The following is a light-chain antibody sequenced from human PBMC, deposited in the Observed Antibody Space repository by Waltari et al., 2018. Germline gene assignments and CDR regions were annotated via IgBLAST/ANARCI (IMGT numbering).Light chain of an antibody. J-gene: IGLJ3*02. Sequence: SYVLTQPPSVSVAPGQTARITCGGNNIGTYHVHWYQQKPGQAPGLVGCDDTDRPSGIPERFSGSNSGNTATLTSSRVEAGDEADYHCQVWDSTSDHWVFGGGTKLTVL. V-gene: IGLV3-21*02. CDR2: DDT. CDR1: NIGTYH. CDR3: QVWDSTSDHWV.